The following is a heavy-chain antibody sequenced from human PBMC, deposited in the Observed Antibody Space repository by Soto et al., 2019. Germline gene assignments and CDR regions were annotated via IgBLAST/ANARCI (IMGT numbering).Heavy chain of an antibody. J-gene: IGHJ4*02. V-gene: IGHV4-59*01. CDR1: GGSINSYY. Sequence: QVQLQESGPGLVKPSETLSLTCNVSGGSINSYYWNWIRQPPGKGLEWIAYIYYNGNTDSNPSLESRVTISLDPPKKQLSLKLSSVTAADTAVYYCARGYHGYSYANFDYWGQGILVTVSS. CDR2: IYYNGNT. D-gene: IGHD5-18*01. CDR3: ARGYHGYSYANFDY.